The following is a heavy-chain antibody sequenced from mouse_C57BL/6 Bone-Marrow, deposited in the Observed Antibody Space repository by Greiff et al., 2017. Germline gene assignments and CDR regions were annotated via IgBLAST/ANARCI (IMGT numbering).Heavy chain of an antibody. CDR3: ARRKYFDY. Sequence: EVKLVESGGDLVKPGGSLKLSCAASGFTFSSYGMSWVRQTPDKRLEWVATISSGGSYTYYPDSVTRRFTISRDKAKNTLYLQMSSLKSEDTAMYYCARRKYFDYWGQGTTLTVSS. CDR2: ISSGGSYT. CDR1: GFTFSSYG. J-gene: IGHJ2*01. V-gene: IGHV5-6*02.